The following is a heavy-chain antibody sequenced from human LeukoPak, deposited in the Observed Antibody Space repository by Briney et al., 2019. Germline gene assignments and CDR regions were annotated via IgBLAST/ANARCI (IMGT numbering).Heavy chain of an antibody. CDR2: PSNSGNT. J-gene: IGHJ4*02. CDR1: GGSISGYY. Sequence: TDTLSLTCSVSGGSISGYYWSWIRQPPGKGLEWVAYPSNSGNTNYNPSLNSRVSISVDTSKNQFSLRLSSVTAADTAVYYCARDQSSVTIHGGWCDFWGQGTLVTVCS. CDR3: ARDQSSVTIHGGWCDF. D-gene: IGHD4-17*01. V-gene: IGHV4-59*01.